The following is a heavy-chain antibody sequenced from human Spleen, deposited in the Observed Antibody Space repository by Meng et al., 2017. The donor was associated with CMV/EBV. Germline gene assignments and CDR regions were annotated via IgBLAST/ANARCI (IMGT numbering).Heavy chain of an antibody. CDR1: GGSISSGGFY. CDR3: ARTNYGDYNWFNP. V-gene: IGHV4-31*03. CDR2: IYYSGST. D-gene: IGHD4-17*01. Sequence: QVQLQESGPGLVKPSQTLSLTCTVSGGSISSGGFYWSWIRQHPGKGLEWIGYIYYSGSTYYNPSLRSRVAISIDTSKNQFSLKLTSVTAADTAVYFCARTNYGDYNWFNPWDQGTLVTVSS. J-gene: IGHJ5*02.